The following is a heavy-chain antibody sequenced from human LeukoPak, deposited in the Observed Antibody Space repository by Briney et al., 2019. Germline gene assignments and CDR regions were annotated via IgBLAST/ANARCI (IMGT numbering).Heavy chain of an antibody. CDR3: ARGLYRSVVAATRGVYFDY. D-gene: IGHD2-15*01. Sequence: PSETLSLTCAVYGGSFSGYYWSWIRQPPGKGLEWIGEINHSGSTNYNPSLKSRVTISVDTSKNQFSLKLSSVTAADTAVNYCARGLYRSVVAATRGVYFDYWGQGTLVTDSS. CDR2: INHSGST. J-gene: IGHJ4*02. CDR1: GGSFSGYY. V-gene: IGHV4-34*01.